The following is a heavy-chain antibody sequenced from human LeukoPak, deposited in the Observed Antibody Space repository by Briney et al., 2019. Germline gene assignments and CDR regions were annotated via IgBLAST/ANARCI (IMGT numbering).Heavy chain of an antibody. CDR3: AISTSNKDFDY. CDR1: EITASSNY. CDR2: IYTGGST. D-gene: IGHD3-3*02. J-gene: IGHJ4*02. Sequence: GGSLRLSCAVSEITASSNYMGWVRQAPGKGLQCVSVIYTGGSTYYADSVKGRFTISRDNSRNTLYLQMNSLRAEDTALYYCAISTSNKDFDYWGQGTLVTVSA. V-gene: IGHV3-66*02.